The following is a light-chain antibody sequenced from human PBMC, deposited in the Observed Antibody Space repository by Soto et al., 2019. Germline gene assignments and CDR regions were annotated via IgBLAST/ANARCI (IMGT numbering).Light chain of an antibody. CDR3: SSYAGTNNFVV. J-gene: IGLJ2*01. Sequence: QSALTQPPSASGSPGQSVTISCTGTSSDVGGYNYVSWYQQHPGKAPKVMIYDVNKRPSGVPDRFSGSKSGNTASLTVSGLQAEDEGDYYCSSYAGTNNFVVFGGGTKLTVL. CDR2: DVN. V-gene: IGLV2-8*01. CDR1: SSDVGGYNY.